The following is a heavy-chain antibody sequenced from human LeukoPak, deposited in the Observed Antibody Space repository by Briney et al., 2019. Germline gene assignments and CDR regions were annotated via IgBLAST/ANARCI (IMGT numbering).Heavy chain of an antibody. V-gene: IGHV1-69*13. Sequence: SVKVSCKASGGTFSSYAISWVRQAPGQGLEWMGGIIPIFGTANYAQKFQGRVTITADESTSTAYMELSSLRSEDTAVYYCARDKDYDSSGLLDYWGQGTLVTVS. J-gene: IGHJ4*02. CDR1: GGTFSSYA. CDR3: ARDKDYDSSGLLDY. CDR2: IIPIFGTA. D-gene: IGHD3-22*01.